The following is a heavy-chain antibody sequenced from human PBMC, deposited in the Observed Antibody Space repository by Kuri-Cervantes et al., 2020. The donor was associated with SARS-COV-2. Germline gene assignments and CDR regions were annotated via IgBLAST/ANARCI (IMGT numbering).Heavy chain of an antibody. Sequence: SETLSLTCTVSGGSISSSSYYWGWIRQPPGKGLEWIGSIYYSGSTYYNPSLKSRVTISVDTSKNQFSLELSSVTAADTAVYYCARHSGGGDDAFDIWGQGTMVTVSS. J-gene: IGHJ3*02. CDR1: GGSISSSSYY. CDR2: IYYSGST. CDR3: ARHSGGGDDAFDI. D-gene: IGHD2-21*01. V-gene: IGHV4-39*01.